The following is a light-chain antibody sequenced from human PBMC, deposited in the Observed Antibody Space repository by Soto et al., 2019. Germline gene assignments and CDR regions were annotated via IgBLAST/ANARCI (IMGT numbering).Light chain of an antibody. J-gene: IGLJ3*02. V-gene: IGLV1-40*01. CDR3: QSYDSSLSASV. Sequence: QSALTQPPSVSGAPGQRVTISCTGSSSNIGPGSDVHWYQQLPGTAPKLLIYANSNRPSGVPDRFSGSKSGTSASLAITGLQAEDEADYYCQSYDSSLSASVFGGGTKLTVL. CDR1: SSNIGPGSD. CDR2: ANS.